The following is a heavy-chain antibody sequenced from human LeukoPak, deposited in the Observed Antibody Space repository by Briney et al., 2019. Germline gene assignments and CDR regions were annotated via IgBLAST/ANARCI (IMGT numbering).Heavy chain of an antibody. CDR2: ISTSSGFI. V-gene: IGHV3-21*05. CDR3: ARGAFNTCPDY. Sequence: GGSLRLSCAASGFSFSSYSMHWVRQAPGKGLEWISYISTSSGFISYADSVKGRFTISRDNAKNSLYLQMNSLRAEDTAVYYGARGAFNTCPDYGGQGIVVPVSS. CDR1: GFSFSSYS. D-gene: IGHD2-2*02. J-gene: IGHJ4*02.